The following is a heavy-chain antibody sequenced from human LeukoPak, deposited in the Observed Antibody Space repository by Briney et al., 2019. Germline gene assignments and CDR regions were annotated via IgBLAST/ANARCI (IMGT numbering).Heavy chain of an antibody. CDR3: AKRDHSGYDALDY. Sequence: ASVKVSCKASGGTFSSYAISWVRQAPGQGLEWMGGIIPIFGTANYAQKFQGRVTITADKSTSTAYMELSSLRSEDTAVYYCAKRDHSGYDALDYWGQGTLVTVSS. J-gene: IGHJ4*02. CDR2: IIPIFGTA. D-gene: IGHD5-12*01. CDR1: GGTFSSYA. V-gene: IGHV1-69*06.